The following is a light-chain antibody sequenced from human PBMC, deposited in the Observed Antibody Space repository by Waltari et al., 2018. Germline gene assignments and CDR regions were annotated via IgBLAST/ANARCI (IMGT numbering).Light chain of an antibody. Sequence: EIVMTQSPATLSVSPGERATLSCRASQRVSSNLAWYQQKPGQAPRLLIYRASTRATGIPATFSGSGSGTEFTLTISSVRSEDFAVYYCQHYHDWPPWTFGQGTKVEIK. CDR2: RAS. CDR3: QHYHDWPPWT. V-gene: IGKV3-15*01. J-gene: IGKJ1*01. CDR1: QRVSSN.